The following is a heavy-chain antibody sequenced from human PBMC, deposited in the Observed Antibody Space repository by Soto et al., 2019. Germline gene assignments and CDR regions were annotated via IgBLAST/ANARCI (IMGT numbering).Heavy chain of an antibody. Sequence: SATLSLTCTFSGDSLSSSYHYWGWIRQSPGQGLEWIGSIYYTGNTYYNPSLKSRVSISVDMATNEISLRLRAESVADTAVDYCASSSIYRLDVWGQGTTITVS. D-gene: IGHD3-16*02. CDR1: GDSLSSSYHY. CDR3: ASSSIYRLDV. J-gene: IGHJ6*02. CDR2: IYYTGNT. V-gene: IGHV4-39*01.